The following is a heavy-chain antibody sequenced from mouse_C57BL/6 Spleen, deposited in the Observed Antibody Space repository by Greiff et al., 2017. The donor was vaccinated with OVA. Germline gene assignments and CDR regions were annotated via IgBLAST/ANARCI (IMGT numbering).Heavy chain of an antibody. J-gene: IGHJ4*01. Sequence: EVKLMESGAELVRPGASVKLSCPASGFNIKDDYMHWVKQRPEPGLEWIGWIDPENGDTEYASKFQGKATITADTSSNTAYLQLSSLTSEDTAVYYCTRSNSSYAMDYWGQGTSVTVSS. CDR1: GFNIKDDY. V-gene: IGHV14-4*01. CDR2: IDPENGDT. CDR3: TRSNSSYAMDY. D-gene: IGHD2-5*01.